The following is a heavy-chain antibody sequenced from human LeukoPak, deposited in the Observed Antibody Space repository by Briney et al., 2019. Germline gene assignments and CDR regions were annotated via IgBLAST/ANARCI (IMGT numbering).Heavy chain of an antibody. D-gene: IGHD3-22*01. V-gene: IGHV1-18*01. CDR1: GYTFTSYG. CDR2: ISAYNGNT. CDR3: ARDRYYDSSGYYPHY. J-gene: IGHJ4*02. Sequence: AASVKVSCKASGYTFTSYGISWVRQAPGQGLEWMGWISAYNGNTNYAQKLQGRVTMTTDTSTSTAYMELRSLRSDDTAVYYCARDRYYDSSGYYPHYWGQGTLVTVSS.